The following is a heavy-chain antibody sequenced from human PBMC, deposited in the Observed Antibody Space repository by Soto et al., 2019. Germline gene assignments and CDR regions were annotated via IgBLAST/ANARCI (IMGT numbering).Heavy chain of an antibody. CDR3: AGEKGGGGCPDY. V-gene: IGHV1-8*01. D-gene: IGHD2-15*01. CDR2: MKPNSGNT. Sequence: QVQLVQSGAEVKKPVASVKVSCKASGYTFTRYDINWVRQATGQGLEWMGWMKPNSGNTGYAQKFQGRVTMTRQTSISTAYMALSRLRSEDTAGYYCAGEKGGGGCPDYWCQGPMLTVS. J-gene: IGHJ4*02. CDR1: GYTFTRYD.